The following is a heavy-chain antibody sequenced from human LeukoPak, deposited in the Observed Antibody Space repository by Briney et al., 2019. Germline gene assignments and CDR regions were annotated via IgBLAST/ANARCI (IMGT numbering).Heavy chain of an antibody. V-gene: IGHV1-18*01. Sequence: ASVKVSCRASGYTFTSYGINWVGQAPGQGREWLGWISAYNSNTHYAQKLQGRVTMTTDTSTSTAYMEVRSLRSDDTAVYYCAREVGRGFDYWGQGTLVTVFS. CDR3: AREVGRGFDY. D-gene: IGHD1-26*01. CDR2: ISAYNSNT. CDR1: GYTFTSYG. J-gene: IGHJ4*02.